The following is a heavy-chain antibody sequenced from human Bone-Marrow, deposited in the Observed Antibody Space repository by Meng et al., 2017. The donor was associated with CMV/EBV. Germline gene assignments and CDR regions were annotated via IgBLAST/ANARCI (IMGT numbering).Heavy chain of an antibody. CDR3: AKSFCAAAYYWYFDL. CDR1: GFTFSSYA. J-gene: IGHJ2*01. V-gene: IGHV3-23*03. D-gene: IGHD2-2*01. CDR2: IYSGGSST. Sequence: GGSLRLSCAASGFTFSSYAMSWVRQAPGKGLEWVSVIYSGGSSTYYADSVKGRFTISRDNSKNTLYLQMNSLRAEDTAVYYCAKSFCAAAYYWYFDLWGRGTLVTVSS.